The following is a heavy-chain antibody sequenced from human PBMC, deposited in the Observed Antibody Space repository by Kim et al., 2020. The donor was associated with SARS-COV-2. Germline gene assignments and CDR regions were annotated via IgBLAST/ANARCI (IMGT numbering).Heavy chain of an antibody. D-gene: IGHD2-2*01. V-gene: IGHV4-39*01. CDR1: GGSISSSSYY. J-gene: IGHJ2*01. CDR3: ASTGVVPADQWYFDL. CDR2: IYYSGST. Sequence: SETLSLTCTVSGGSISSSSYYWGWIRQPPGKGLEWIGSIYYSGSTYYNPSLKSRVTISVDTSKNQFSLKLSSVTAADTAVYYCASTGVVPADQWYFDLWGRGTLVTVSS.